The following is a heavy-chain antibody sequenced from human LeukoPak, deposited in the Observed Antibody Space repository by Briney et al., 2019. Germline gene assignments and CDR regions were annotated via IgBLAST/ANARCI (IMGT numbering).Heavy chain of an antibody. Sequence: GGSLRLSCAASGFTFSSYAMHWVRQAPGKGLEWVAVISYDGSNKYYADSVKGRFTISRDNSKNTLYLQMNSLRAEDTAVYYCARAPKNWYFDLWGRGTLVTVSS. CDR1: GFTFSSYA. CDR2: ISYDGSNK. J-gene: IGHJ2*01. V-gene: IGHV3-30-3*01. CDR3: ARAPKNWYFDL.